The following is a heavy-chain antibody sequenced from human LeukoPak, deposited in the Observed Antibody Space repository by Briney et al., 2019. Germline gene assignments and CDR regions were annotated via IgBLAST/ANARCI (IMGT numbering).Heavy chain of an antibody. CDR2: ISDTGATT. V-gene: IGHV3-23*01. CDR1: GFTFSSYA. CDR3: AKDTSIGRYCTNGVCSPFDY. J-gene: IGHJ4*02. Sequence: GGSLILSCAGSGFTFSSYAMSWVRQAPGKGLEWVSAISDTGATTYDADSVKGRFTISRGNSRSTVYLQMNSLRAEDTALYYCAKDTSIGRYCTNGVCSPFDYWGQGTLVTVSS. D-gene: IGHD2-8*01.